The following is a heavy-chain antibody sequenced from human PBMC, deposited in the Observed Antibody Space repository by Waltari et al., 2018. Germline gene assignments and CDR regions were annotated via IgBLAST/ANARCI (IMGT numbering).Heavy chain of an antibody. CDR1: GGPINSYGHS. V-gene: IGHV4-31*03. CDR2: IFYSVRT. J-gene: IGHJ4*02. Sequence: QVQLEESGPGLVKPSQTLSLTCTVSGGPINSYGHSWTWIRQHPRRGLEWNGYIFYSVRTNYNPSLKSRVSISRDTSKNQFFLNLSSVTAADTAVYYCAGLVGESIDFWGRGTLVTVSS. D-gene: IGHD3-10*01. CDR3: AGLVGESIDF.